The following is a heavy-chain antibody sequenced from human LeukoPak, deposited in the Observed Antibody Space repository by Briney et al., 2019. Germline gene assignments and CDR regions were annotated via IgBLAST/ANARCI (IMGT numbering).Heavy chain of an antibody. CDR3: ARSTRRDIVVLPAPIPIPYYYYYMDV. CDR2: IIPIFGTA. Sequence: GSSVKVSCKASGGTFSIYAISWVRQAPGQGLGWMGGIIPIFGTANYAQKFQGSVTITTDESTSTAYMELSSLRSEDTAVYYCARSTRRDIVVLPAPIPIPYYYYYMDVWGKGTTVTVSS. J-gene: IGHJ6*03. D-gene: IGHD2-2*02. V-gene: IGHV1-69*05. CDR1: GGTFSIYA.